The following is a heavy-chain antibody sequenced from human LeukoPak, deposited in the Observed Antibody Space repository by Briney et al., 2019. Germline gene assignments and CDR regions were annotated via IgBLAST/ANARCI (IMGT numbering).Heavy chain of an antibody. CDR3: ARGADSGYSSDN. V-gene: IGHV3-74*01. D-gene: IGHD3-9*01. J-gene: IGHJ4*02. CDR1: GFTFSSYR. Sequence: PGGSLRLSCAASGFTFSSYRMSWVHQAPGKGLVWVSRINSDGRSTSYADSVKGRFTISRDNAKNTLYLQMNSLRAEDTAVYYCARGADSGYSSDNWGQGTLVSVSS. CDR2: INSDGRST.